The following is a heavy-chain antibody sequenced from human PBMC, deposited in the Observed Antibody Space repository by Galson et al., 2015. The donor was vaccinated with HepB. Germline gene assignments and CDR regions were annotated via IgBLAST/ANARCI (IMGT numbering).Heavy chain of an antibody. CDR2: VSYDGNNK. Sequence: SLRLSCAASGFTFSTYTMHWVRQAPGKGLEWVAVVSYDGNNKWYPDSVKGRFTISRDISKNTLYLQMNSLRAEDTAVYYCAREGVYDFWSGVNWYFDLWGRGTLVTVSS. CDR3: AREGVYDFWSGVNWYFDL. CDR1: GFTFSTYT. J-gene: IGHJ2*01. D-gene: IGHD3-3*01. V-gene: IGHV3-30-3*01.